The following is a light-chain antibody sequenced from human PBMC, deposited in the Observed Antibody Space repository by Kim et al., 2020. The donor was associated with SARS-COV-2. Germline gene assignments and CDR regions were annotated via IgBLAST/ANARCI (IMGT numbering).Light chain of an antibody. CDR2: YDS. Sequence: SYELTQPPSVSVAPGKTARITCGGNNIGSKSLHWYQQKPGQAPVLVIYYDSDRPSGIPERFSGSNSGNTATLTISRVEAGDEADYYCQVWDSSSDHVVFGGGTKLPVL. J-gene: IGLJ2*01. CDR3: QVWDSSSDHVV. CDR1: NIGSKS. V-gene: IGLV3-21*04.